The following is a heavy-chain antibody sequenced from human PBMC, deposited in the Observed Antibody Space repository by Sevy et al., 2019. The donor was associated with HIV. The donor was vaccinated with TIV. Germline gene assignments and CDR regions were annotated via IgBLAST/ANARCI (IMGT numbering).Heavy chain of an antibody. J-gene: IGHJ4*02. V-gene: IGHV3-21*01. CDR1: GFTFSSYS. CDR3: ARDRVVYAISGGGYFDY. Sequence: GGSLRLSCAASGFTFSSYSMNWVRQAPGKGLEWVSSISSSSSYINYADSVKGRLTISRDNATNSLYLQMNSLRAADTAAYYCARDRVVYAISGGGYFDYGGQGTLVTVSS. D-gene: IGHD2-8*02. CDR2: ISSSSSYI.